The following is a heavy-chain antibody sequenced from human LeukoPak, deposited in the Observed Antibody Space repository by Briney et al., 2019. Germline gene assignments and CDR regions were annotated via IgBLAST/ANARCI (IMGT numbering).Heavy chain of an antibody. J-gene: IGHJ3*02. CDR3: ARHYYDSSGYYSVFAFDI. Sequence: SETLSLTCTVSGGSISSGDYYWSWIRQPPGKGLEWIGYIYYSGSTYYNPSLKSRVTISVDTSKNQFSLELSSVTAADTAVYYCARHYYDSSGYYSVFAFDIWGQGTMVTVSS. V-gene: IGHV4-30-4*08. CDR2: IYYSGST. CDR1: GGSISSGDYY. D-gene: IGHD3-22*01.